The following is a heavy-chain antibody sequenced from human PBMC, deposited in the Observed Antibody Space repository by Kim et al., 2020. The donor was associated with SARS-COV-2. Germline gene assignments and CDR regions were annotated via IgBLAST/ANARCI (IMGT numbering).Heavy chain of an antibody. CDR2: ILYDGSHE. D-gene: IGHD6-19*01. CDR1: GFTFSSYG. Sequence: GGSLRLSCAASGFTFSSYGMHWVRQAPGRGLEWVASILYDGSHEYYGDSVKGRFTISRDNSNNTVTLQMNNLRLDDTAVYYCARDGWGGTYSTALSAFDHWGQGTLVTVSS. V-gene: IGHV3-30*03. J-gene: IGHJ5*02. CDR3: ARDGWGGTYSTALSAFDH.